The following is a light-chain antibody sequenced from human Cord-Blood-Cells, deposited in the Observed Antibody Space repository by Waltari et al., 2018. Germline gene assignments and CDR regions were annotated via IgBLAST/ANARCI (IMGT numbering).Light chain of an antibody. CDR2: GAS. CDR1: QSVSSSY. CDR3: QQYGSSPLT. J-gene: IGKJ4*01. Sequence: ELVLTQSPGTLSLSPGERATLPCRPSQSVSSSYLAWYQQKPGQAPRLLIYGASSSATGIPDRFSGSGYGTDFTLTISRLEPEDFAVYDCQQYGSSPLTFGGGTKVEIK. V-gene: IGKV3-20*01.